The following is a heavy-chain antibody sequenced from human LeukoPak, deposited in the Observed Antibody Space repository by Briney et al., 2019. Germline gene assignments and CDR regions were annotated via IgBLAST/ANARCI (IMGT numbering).Heavy chain of an antibody. CDR3: ARVRYCSGGSCYDY. V-gene: IGHV4-34*01. Sequence: SETLSLTCAVYGGSFSGYYWSWIRQPPGKGLEWIGEINHSGSTNYNPSLKSRVTISVDTSKNQFSLKLSSVTDADTAVYYCARVRYCSGGSCYDYWGQGTLVTVSS. CDR1: GGSFSGYY. CDR2: INHSGST. D-gene: IGHD2-15*01. J-gene: IGHJ4*02.